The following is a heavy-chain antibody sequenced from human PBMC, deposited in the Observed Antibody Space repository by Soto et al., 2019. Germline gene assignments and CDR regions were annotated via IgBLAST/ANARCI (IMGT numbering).Heavy chain of an antibody. D-gene: IGHD3-9*01. J-gene: IGHJ6*02. V-gene: IGHV3-23*01. CDR2: TSGSGGTT. Sequence: EVQLLESGGGLVQPGGSLRLSCEASGFSFSDHGMSWVRQAPGKGLEWVSVTSGSGGTTYYVDSVKGRFTISRDNSKNTLYLQMNSLRVDDTAVYYCAKTSKTTILTVYDVWGRGTTVTVSS. CDR3: AKTSKTTILTVYDV. CDR1: GFSFSDHG.